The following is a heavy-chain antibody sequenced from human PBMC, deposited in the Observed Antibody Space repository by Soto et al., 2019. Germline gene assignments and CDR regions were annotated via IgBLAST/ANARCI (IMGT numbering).Heavy chain of an antibody. V-gene: IGHV1-69*13. D-gene: IGHD3-22*01. Sequence: ASVKVSCKASGGTFSSYAISWVRQAPGQGLEWMGGIIPIFGTANYAQKFQGRVTITADESMSTAYMELSSLRSEDTAVYYCARVFSRDEIVVVPDYFDYWGQGTLVTVSS. CDR3: ARVFSRDEIVVVPDYFDY. J-gene: IGHJ4*02. CDR1: GGTFSSYA. CDR2: IIPIFGTA.